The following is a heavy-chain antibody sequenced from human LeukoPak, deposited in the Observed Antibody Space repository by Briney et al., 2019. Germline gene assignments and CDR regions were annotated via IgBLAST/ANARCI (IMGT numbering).Heavy chain of an antibody. Sequence: SETLSLTCAVYGGSFSGYYWSWIRQPPGKGLEWIGEINHSGSTNYNPSLKSRVTISVVTSKNQFSLKLSSVTAADTAVYYCQVQGQRSYYYYYMDVWGKGTTVTISS. CDR3: QVQGQRSYYYYYMDV. J-gene: IGHJ6*03. CDR2: INHSGST. CDR1: GGSFSGYY. D-gene: IGHD6-25*01. V-gene: IGHV4-34*01.